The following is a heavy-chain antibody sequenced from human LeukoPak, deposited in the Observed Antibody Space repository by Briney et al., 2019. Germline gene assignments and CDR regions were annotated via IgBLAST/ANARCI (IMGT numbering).Heavy chain of an antibody. Sequence: GGSLRLSCAASGFTFDDYGMSWVRQAPGKALEWVSGINWNGGSTGYADSVKDRFTNSRDNAKNSLYLQMNSLRAEDTALYYCARETCGGDCYFDYWGQGTLVTVSS. CDR1: GFTFDDYG. D-gene: IGHD2-21*02. V-gene: IGHV3-20*04. J-gene: IGHJ4*02. CDR2: INWNGGST. CDR3: ARETCGGDCYFDY.